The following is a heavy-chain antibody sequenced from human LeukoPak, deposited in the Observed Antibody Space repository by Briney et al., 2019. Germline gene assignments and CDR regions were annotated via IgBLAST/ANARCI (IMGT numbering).Heavy chain of an antibody. J-gene: IGHJ5*02. CDR2: INPSGGST. Sequence: ASVKVSCKASGYTFTSYYMHWVRQAPGQGLEWMGIINPSGGSTSYAQKFQGRVTMTRDTSTSTVYMELGSLRSEDTAVYYCARFRVRSSTTSRGGGNWFDPWGQGTLVTVSS. D-gene: IGHD2-2*01. CDR3: ARFRVRSSTTSRGGGNWFDP. V-gene: IGHV1-46*01. CDR1: GYTFTSYY.